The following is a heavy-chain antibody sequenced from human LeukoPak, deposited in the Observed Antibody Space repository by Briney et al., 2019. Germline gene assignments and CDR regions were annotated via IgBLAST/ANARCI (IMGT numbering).Heavy chain of an antibody. V-gene: IGHV3-30-3*01. CDR1: GFTFSSYA. CDR2: ISYDGSNK. CDR3: ARDLRLRGFDC. D-gene: IGHD4-17*01. J-gene: IGHJ4*02. Sequence: PGGSLRLSCAASGFTFSSYAMHWVRQAPGKGLEWVAVISYDGSNKYYADSVKGRFTISRDNSKNTLYLQMNSLRAEDTAVYYCARDLRLRGFDCWGQGTLVTVSS.